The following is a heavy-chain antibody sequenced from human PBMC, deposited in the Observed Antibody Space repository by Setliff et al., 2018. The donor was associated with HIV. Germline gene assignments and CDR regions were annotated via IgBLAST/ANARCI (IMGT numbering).Heavy chain of an antibody. V-gene: IGHV1-69*05. Sequence: GASVKVSCKASGGTFSSYAISWVRQAPGQGLEWMGGIIPIFGTANYAQEFQGRVTITTDESTSTAYMELSSLRSEDTAVYYCARGAATILLSYYGMDVWGQGTTVTVSS. J-gene: IGHJ6*02. D-gene: IGHD6-25*01. CDR2: IIPIFGTA. CDR1: GGTFSSYA. CDR3: ARGAATILLSYYGMDV.